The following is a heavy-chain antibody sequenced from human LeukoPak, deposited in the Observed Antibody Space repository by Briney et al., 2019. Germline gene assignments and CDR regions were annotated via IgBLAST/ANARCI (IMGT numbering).Heavy chain of an antibody. CDR2: ISSSSSYI. D-gene: IGHD2-15*01. Sequence: PGGSLRLSCAASGFTFSSYSMNWVRQAPGKGLGWVSSISSSSSYIYYAGSVKGRFTISRDNAKNSLYLQMNSLRAEDTAVYYCARDNNVVVVAANTGFDYWGQGTLVTVSS. CDR3: ARDNNVVVVAANTGFDY. J-gene: IGHJ4*02. CDR1: GFTFSSYS. V-gene: IGHV3-21*01.